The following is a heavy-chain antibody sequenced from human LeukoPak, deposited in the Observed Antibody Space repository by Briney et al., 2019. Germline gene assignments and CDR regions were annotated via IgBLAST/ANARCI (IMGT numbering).Heavy chain of an antibody. J-gene: IGHJ4*02. D-gene: IGHD6-13*01. CDR2: INWNGGST. CDR3: ASGSNWQRTFPLDY. V-gene: IGHV3-20*04. CDR1: GFTFDDYG. Sequence: GGSLRLSCAASGFTFDDYGMSWVRQAPGKGLEWVSGINWNGGSTGYADSVKGRFTISRDNAKNSLYLQMNSLRAEDTALYYCASGSNWQRTFPLDYWGQGTLVTVSS.